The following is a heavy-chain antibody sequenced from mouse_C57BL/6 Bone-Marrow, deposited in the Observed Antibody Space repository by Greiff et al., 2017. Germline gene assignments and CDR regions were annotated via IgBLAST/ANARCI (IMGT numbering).Heavy chain of an antibody. CDR3: ATLREAY. V-gene: IGHV1-81*01. D-gene: IGHD1-1*01. CDR2: IYPRSGNT. CDR1: GYTFTSYG. Sequence: QVQLQQSGAELARPGASVKLSCKASGYTFTSYGISWVKQRTGQGLEWIGEIYPRSGNTYSNEKFKGKATLTADKSSSTAYMELRSLTSEDSAVYFCATLREAYWGQGTLVTVSA. J-gene: IGHJ3*01.